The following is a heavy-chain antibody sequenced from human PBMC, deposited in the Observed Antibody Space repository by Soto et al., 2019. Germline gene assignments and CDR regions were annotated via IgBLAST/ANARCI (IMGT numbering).Heavy chain of an antibody. CDR3: ARWGTAIPTYYYGMDV. D-gene: IGHD2-21*02. J-gene: IGHJ6*02. CDR1: GFTFSSYD. V-gene: IGHV3-13*01. Sequence: GGSLRLSCAASGFTFSSYDMHWVRQATGKGLEWVSAIGTAGDTYYPGSVKGRFTISRENAKNSLYLQMNSLRAEDTAVYYCARWGTAIPTYYYGMDVWGQGTTVTVSS. CDR2: IGTAGDT.